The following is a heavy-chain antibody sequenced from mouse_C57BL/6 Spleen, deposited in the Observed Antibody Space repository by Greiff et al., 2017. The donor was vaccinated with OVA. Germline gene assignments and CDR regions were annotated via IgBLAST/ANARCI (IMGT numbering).Heavy chain of an antibody. Sequence: QVQLQQPGAELVKPGASVTLSCKASGYPFTSYWMQWVKQRPGQGLAWIGEIDPSDSYPNYNQKFKGKATLTVDTSSSTAYMQLSSLTSEDSAVYYCARWYDYDFDDWGQGTTLTVSS. D-gene: IGHD2-4*01. CDR1: GYPFTSYW. J-gene: IGHJ2*01. V-gene: IGHV1-50*01. CDR2: IDPSDSYP. CDR3: ARWYDYDFDD.